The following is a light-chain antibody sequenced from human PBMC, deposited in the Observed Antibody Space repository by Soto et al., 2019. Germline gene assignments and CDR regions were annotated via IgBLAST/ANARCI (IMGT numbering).Light chain of an antibody. J-gene: IGKJ1*01. Sequence: EIVMTQSPATLSVSPGESATLSCRASQSVSNNLTWYQQKPGQPPRLLIYGASTRATGVPGRFSGSGSGTEFTLTISSLQSEDFAVYYCQQYNNWPRTFGQGTKV. CDR3: QQYNNWPRT. CDR2: GAS. V-gene: IGKV3-15*01. CDR1: QSVSNN.